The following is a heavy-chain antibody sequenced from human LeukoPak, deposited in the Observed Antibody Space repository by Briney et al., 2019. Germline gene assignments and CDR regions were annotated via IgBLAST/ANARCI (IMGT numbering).Heavy chain of an antibody. J-gene: IGHJ5*02. CDR2: INSDGSST. CDR1: GFTFSSYW. Sequence: PGGSLGLSCAASGFTFSSYWMHWVRQAPGKGLVWVSRINSDGSSTGYADSVKGRFTISRDNAKNTLYLQMNSLRAEDTAVYYCARDLEYSSSWYQVWFDPWGQGTLVTVSS. V-gene: IGHV3-74*01. CDR3: ARDLEYSSSWYQVWFDP. D-gene: IGHD6-13*01.